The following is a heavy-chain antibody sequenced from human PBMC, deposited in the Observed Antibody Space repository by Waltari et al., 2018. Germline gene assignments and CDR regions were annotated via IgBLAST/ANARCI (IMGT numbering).Heavy chain of an antibody. CDR3: ARGPYCRSTSCYRYYYGMDV. CDR1: GGSFSGYY. V-gene: IGHV4-34*01. Sequence: QVQLQQWGAGLLKPSEPLSLTCAVSGGSFSGYYWSWIRQPPGKWLEWIGEINHSGSTNYNPSRKSRVTISVDTSKNQFSLKLSSVTAAETAVYYCARGPYCRSTSCYRYYYGMDVWGQGTTVTVSS. CDR2: INHSGST. J-gene: IGHJ6*02. D-gene: IGHD2-2*01.